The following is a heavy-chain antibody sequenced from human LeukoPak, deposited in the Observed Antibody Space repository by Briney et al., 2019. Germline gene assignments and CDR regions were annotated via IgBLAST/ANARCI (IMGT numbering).Heavy chain of an antibody. CDR3: TRDPPTRY. CDR2: IRNKADGGTP. J-gene: IGHJ4*02. CDR1: GFTFGDYT. D-gene: IGHD1-26*01. V-gene: IGHV3-49*03. Sequence: PGGSLRLSCTASGFTFGDYTITWIRQAPGKGLEGVGFIRNKADGGTPEYAASVKGRFTISRDDSKSIAYLQLNSLKTDDTAVYYCTRDPPTRYWGQGTLVSVSS.